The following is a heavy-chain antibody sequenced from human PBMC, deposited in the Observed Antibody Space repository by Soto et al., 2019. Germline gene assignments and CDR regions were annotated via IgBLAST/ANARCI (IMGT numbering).Heavy chain of an antibody. CDR3: TTLPLDY. CDR1: GFTFSNAW. Sequence: EVQLVESGGGLVKPGGSLTLSCAASGFTFSNAWMSWVRQAPGKGLEWVGRIKSKTDGGTADFAAPVKGKFTISRDDSKNTLYLQIYSLKTEDTAVYYCTTLPLDYWGQGTLVTVSS. CDR2: IKSKTDGGTA. J-gene: IGHJ4*02. V-gene: IGHV3-15*01.